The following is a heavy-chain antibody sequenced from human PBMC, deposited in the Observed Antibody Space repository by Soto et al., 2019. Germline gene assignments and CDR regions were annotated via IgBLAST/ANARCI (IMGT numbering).Heavy chain of an antibody. CDR1: GFTFSSYA. J-gene: IGHJ4*02. Sequence: PGGSLRLSCAASGFTFSSYAMSWVRQAPGKGLGWVSASSSGGSTFYADSVKGRFTISRDNSRNTLYLQMNSLRAEDTAIYYCAKYQPMTQPRPYFDYWGQGTLVTVSS. V-gene: IGHV3-23*01. D-gene: IGHD3-22*01. CDR3: AKYQPMTQPRPYFDY. CDR2: SSSGGST.